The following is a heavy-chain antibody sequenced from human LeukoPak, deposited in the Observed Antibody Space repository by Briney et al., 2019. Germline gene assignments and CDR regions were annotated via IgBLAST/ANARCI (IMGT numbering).Heavy chain of an antibody. V-gene: IGHV3-21*01. CDR3: AKYGGIPGRPLTD. Sequence: AGGSLRLSCAASGFTFSSYSMNWVRQAPGKGLEWVSSISSSSSYIYYADSVKGRFTISRDNAKNSLYLQMNSLRAEDTAVYYCAKYGGIPGRPLTDWGQGALVTVSS. D-gene: IGHD2/OR15-2a*01. J-gene: IGHJ4*02. CDR1: GFTFSSYS. CDR2: ISSSSSYI.